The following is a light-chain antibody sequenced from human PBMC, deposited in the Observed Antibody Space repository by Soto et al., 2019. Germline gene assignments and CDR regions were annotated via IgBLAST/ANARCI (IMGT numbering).Light chain of an antibody. J-gene: IGKJ2*01. CDR3: QQYESTPPT. Sequence: DIVMTQSPAALAVSLAERATINCKSSQSVLYSSNNKNYLAWYQQRPGQPPKLLIYWSSTRESGVPDRFSGSGSGTEFTLTITSLQAEDVAVYYCQQYESTPPTFGQGTKLEIK. CDR1: QSVLYSSNNKNY. CDR2: WSS. V-gene: IGKV4-1*01.